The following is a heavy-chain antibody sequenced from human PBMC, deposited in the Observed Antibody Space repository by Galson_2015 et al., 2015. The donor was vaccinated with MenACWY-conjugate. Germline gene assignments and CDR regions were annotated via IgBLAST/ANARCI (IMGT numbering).Heavy chain of an antibody. CDR3: ASLPNYYGMDV. J-gene: IGHJ6*02. CDR2: IYYSGSI. V-gene: IGHV4-59*08. CDR1: GGSISSYY. Sequence: SETLSLTCTVSGGSISSYYWSWIRQPPGKGLEWIGYIYYSGSINYNPSLKSRVTISVDTSKNQFSLKLSSVTAADTAVYYCASLPNYYGMDVWGQGTTVTVSS.